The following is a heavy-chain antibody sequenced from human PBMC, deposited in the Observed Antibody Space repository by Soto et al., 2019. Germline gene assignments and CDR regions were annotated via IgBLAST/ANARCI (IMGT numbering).Heavy chain of an antibody. Sequence: EVQLVESGGGLVQPGGSLKLSCAASGFTFSGSAIHWVRQTSGKGLEWVGRIPSKTNTYATAYAASVKGRFTISRDDSQNTAYLQMDRLKTEDTAVYYCTSQHLDVPVASAIDYWGQGTLVTVSS. V-gene: IGHV3-73*02. D-gene: IGHD6-19*01. J-gene: IGHJ4*02. CDR3: TSQHLDVPVASAIDY. CDR1: GFTFSGSA. CDR2: IPSKTNTYAT.